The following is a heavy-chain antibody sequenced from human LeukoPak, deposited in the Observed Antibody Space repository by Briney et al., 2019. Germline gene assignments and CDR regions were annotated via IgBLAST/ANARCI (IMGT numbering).Heavy chain of an antibody. J-gene: IGHJ4*02. D-gene: IGHD6-19*01. CDR3: ASVKQWLSRVTNY. V-gene: IGHV3-21*01. CDR1: GFTFSSYS. CDR2: ISSSSSYI. Sequence: PGGSLRLSCAASGFTFSSYSMNWVRQAPGKGLEWVSSISSSSSYIYYVDSVKGRFTISKDNAKNSLYLQMNSLRAEDTAVYYCASVKQWLSRVTNYWGQGTLVTVSS.